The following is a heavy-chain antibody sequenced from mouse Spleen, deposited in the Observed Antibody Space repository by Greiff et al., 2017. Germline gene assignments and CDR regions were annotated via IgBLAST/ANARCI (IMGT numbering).Heavy chain of an antibody. D-gene: IGHD2-3*01. CDR2: IWSDGST. V-gene: IGHV2-4-1*01. Sequence: VKLQESGPGLVAPSQSLSITCTVSGFSLTNYAVHWVRQSPGKGLEWLGVIWSDGSTDYNAAFISRLSISKDNSKSQVFFKMNSLQADDTAIYYCASLYDGYTWFAYWGQGTLVTVSA. CDR3: ASLYDGYTWFAY. J-gene: IGHJ3*01. CDR1: GFSLTNYA.